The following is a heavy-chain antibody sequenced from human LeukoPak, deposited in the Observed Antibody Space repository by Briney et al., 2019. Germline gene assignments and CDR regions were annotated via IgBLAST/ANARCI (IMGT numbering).Heavy chain of an antibody. CDR2: LSTYNGNT. V-gene: IGHV1-18*01. J-gene: IGHJ4*02. CDR1: DYTFTSYG. D-gene: IGHD2/OR15-2a*01. CDR3: ARDRTSLSDPIVHDY. Sequence: ASVKVSCKASDYTFTSYGLTWVRQAPGQGLEWMGWLSTYNGNTDYAQKFQGRVTMTTDTSTSTAYMELRSLRSDDTAVYYCARDRTSLSDPIVHDYWGQGTLVTVSS.